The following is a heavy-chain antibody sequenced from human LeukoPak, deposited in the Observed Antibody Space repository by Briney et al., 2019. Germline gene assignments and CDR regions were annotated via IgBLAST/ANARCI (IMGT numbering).Heavy chain of an antibody. CDR1: GYTFTSYG. CDR2: ISAYNGNT. D-gene: IGHD3-10*01. V-gene: IGHV1-18*01. J-gene: IGHJ6*02. CDR3: ARDNYYGSGTYYYYGMDV. Sequence: VASVKVSCKASGYTFTSYGISWVRQAPGQGLEWMGWISAYNGNTNYAQKLQGRVTMTTDTSTSTAYMELRSLRSDDTAVYYCARDNYYGSGTYYYYGMDVWGQGTTVTVSS.